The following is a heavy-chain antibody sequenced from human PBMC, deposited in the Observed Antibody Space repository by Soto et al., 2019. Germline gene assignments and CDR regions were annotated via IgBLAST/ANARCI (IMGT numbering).Heavy chain of an antibody. CDR3: AKLPRAFSVTTGY. J-gene: IGHJ4*02. D-gene: IGHD4-17*01. V-gene: IGHV3-23*01. CDR2: ISGSGVST. CDR1: GFSFSSYA. Sequence: GGSLRLSCAVSGFSFSSYAMSWVRQAPGKGLEWVSAISGSGVSTYYADSVKGRFTISRDNSKNTLYLQMNSLRAEATAVYYCAKLPRAFSVTTGYWGQGTLVTVSS.